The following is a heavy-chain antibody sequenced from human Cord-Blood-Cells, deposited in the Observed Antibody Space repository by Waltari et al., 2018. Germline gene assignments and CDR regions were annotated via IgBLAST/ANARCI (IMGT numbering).Heavy chain of an antibody. CDR1: GLPVSSHS. CDR2: IYSGGST. Sequence: EVQLVESGGGLIQPGGSLRLSCAASGLPVSSHSMSWVRQAPGKGLEWVSVIYSGGSTYYADSVKGRFTISRDNSKNTLYLQMNSLRAEDTAVYYCARTVVVPAAIQAFDIWGQGTMVTVSS. V-gene: IGHV3-53*01. CDR3: ARTVVVPAAIQAFDI. J-gene: IGHJ3*02. D-gene: IGHD2-2*02.